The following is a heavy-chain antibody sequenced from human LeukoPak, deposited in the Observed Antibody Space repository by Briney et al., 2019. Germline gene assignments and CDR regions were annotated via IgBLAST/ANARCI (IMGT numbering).Heavy chain of an antibody. Sequence: PGGSLRLSCAASGFTFSSYSMNWVRQAPGKGLEWVSSISSSSSYIYYADSVKGRFTISRDNAKNSLYLRMNSLRAEDTAVYYCASGVAAAGYYFDYWGQGTLVTVSS. CDR1: GFTFSSYS. J-gene: IGHJ4*02. D-gene: IGHD6-13*01. CDR2: ISSSSSYI. V-gene: IGHV3-21*01. CDR3: ASGVAAAGYYFDY.